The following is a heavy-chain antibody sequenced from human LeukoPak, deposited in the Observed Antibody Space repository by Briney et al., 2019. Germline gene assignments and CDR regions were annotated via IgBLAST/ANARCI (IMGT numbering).Heavy chain of an antibody. Sequence: LEWIGSIYSSGLTYYHPSLKSRLTISSDTSNNQFSLKLSSVTAADTAVYYCARPTYDSSDYEYFQHWGQGTLVTVSS. D-gene: IGHD3-22*01. V-gene: IGHV4-39*07. CDR3: ARPTYDSSDYEYFQH. CDR2: IYSSGLT. J-gene: IGHJ1*01.